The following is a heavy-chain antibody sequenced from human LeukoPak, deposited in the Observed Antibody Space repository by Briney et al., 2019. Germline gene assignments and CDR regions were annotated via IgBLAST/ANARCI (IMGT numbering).Heavy chain of an antibody. D-gene: IGHD3-22*01. Sequence: GGSLRLSCAASGFTFSSYEMNWVRQAPGKGLEWVAFIRYDGSNKYYADSVKGRFTISRDNSKNTLYLQMNSLRAEDTAVYYCAKGYYYDSSGLAFDYWGQGTLVTVSS. V-gene: IGHV3-30*02. J-gene: IGHJ4*02. CDR3: AKGYYYDSSGLAFDY. CDR2: IRYDGSNK. CDR1: GFTFSSYE.